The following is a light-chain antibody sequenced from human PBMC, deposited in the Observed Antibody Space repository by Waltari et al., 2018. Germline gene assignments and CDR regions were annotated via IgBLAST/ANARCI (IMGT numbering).Light chain of an antibody. CDR3: QQYNTYWET. CDR2: RAS. J-gene: IGKJ1*01. V-gene: IGKV1-5*03. CDR1: QSISDW. Sequence: DIQVTHSPSTLYASIGDRVNLTCRASQSISDWLAWYQQKPGRAPKLLIHRASYLETGVPSRFSGSGSGTEFTLTISSLQPDDSATYFCQQYNTYWETFGQGTKVEIK.